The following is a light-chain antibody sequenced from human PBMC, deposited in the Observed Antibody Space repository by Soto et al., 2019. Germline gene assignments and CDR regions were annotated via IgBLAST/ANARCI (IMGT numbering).Light chain of an antibody. Sequence: DIQMTQSPSTLSASVGDRVTITCRASQSISSWLAWYQQKPGRAPKLLIYKASSLESGVPSRFSGSGSGTEFTLTISSLQPDDSATYYCQHYNSYPWTFGQGTKVEI. J-gene: IGKJ1*01. CDR1: QSISSW. V-gene: IGKV1-5*03. CDR3: QHYNSYPWT. CDR2: KAS.